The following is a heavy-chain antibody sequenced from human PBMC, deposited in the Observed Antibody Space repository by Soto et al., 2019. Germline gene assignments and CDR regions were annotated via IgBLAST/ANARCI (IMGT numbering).Heavy chain of an antibody. CDR1: GYIFTDYY. J-gene: IGHJ2*01. V-gene: IGHV1-69-2*01. D-gene: IGHD6-6*01. CDR3: ATASSIGGRLWYFDL. Sequence: EVQLVQSGAEVKKPGATVKISCKVSGYIFTDYYVYWVQQAPGKGLEWMGFLDPEDGETMYAEKFQGRITITADTSTDTAYVELSSLRSEDTAVYYCATASSIGGRLWYFDLWGRGTLVTVSS. CDR2: LDPEDGET.